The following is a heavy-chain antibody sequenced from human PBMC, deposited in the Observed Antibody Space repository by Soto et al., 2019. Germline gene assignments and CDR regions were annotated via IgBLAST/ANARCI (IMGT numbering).Heavy chain of an antibody. D-gene: IGHD2-2*02. J-gene: IGHJ6*02. CDR2: IIPIFGTA. V-gene: IGHV1-69*13. Sequence: PSVKVSCKASGGTFSSYAISWVRQAPGQGLEWMGGIIPIFGTANYAQKFQGRVTITADESTSTAYMELSSLRSEDTAVYYCARDGPGYCSSTSCYSYYGMDVWGQGTTVTVSS. CDR3: ARDGPGYCSSTSCYSYYGMDV. CDR1: GGTFSSYA.